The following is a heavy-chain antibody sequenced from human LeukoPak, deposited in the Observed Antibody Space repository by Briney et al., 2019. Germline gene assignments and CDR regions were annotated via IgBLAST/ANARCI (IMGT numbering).Heavy chain of an antibody. CDR2: ISYDGSNK. J-gene: IGHJ4*02. D-gene: IGHD4-17*01. V-gene: IGHV3-30*04. CDR3: ARDPTDYGDYRPFDY. Sequence: PGGSLRLSCAASGFTFSSYAMHWVRQAPGKGLEWVAVISYDGSNKYYADSVKGRFTISRDNSKNTLYLQMNSLRAEDTAVYYCARDPTDYGDYRPFDYWGQGTLVTVSS. CDR1: GFTFSSYA.